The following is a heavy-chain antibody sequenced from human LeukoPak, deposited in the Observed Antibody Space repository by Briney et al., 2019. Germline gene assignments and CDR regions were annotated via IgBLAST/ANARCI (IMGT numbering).Heavy chain of an antibody. CDR1: GYTFTGYY. CDR3: ARVGYQTTTGDY. J-gene: IGHJ4*02. V-gene: IGHV1-2*02. CDR2: INPNSGGT. D-gene: IGHD1-1*01. Sequence: GESLKISCKGSGYTFTGYYMHWVRQAPGQGLEWMGWINPNSGGTNYAQKFQGRVTMTRDTSISTAYMELSRLRSDDTAVYYCARVGYQTTTGDYWGQGTLVTVSS.